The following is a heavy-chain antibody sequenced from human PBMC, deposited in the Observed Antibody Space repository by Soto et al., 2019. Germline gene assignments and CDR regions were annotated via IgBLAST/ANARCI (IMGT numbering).Heavy chain of an antibody. CDR3: ARNQTGYCSTTSCSHWFDP. Sequence: GSSVKVACKASGDPFPGYYMHWVRQAPGQRLEWMGWIDPNSGGTDYAQKCQGWVAMTRDTSISTAYMELSRRRCDDTAVYHCARNQTGYCSTTSCSHWFDPWGQGTLVTVSS. D-gene: IGHD2-2*01. J-gene: IGHJ5*02. CDR1: GDPFPGYY. V-gene: IGHV1-2*04. CDR2: IDPNSGGT.